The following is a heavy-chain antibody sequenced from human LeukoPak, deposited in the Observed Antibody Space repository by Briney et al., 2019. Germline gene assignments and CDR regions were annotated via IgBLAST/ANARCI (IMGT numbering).Heavy chain of an antibody. Sequence: GASVKVSCKASGYTFTGYYMHWVRQAPGQGLEWMGWINPNSGGTNYAQKFQGRVTMTRDTSISTAYMELSRLRSDDTAVYYYARSPITIFGVVISWFDPWGQGTLVTVSS. CDR3: ARSPITIFGVVISWFDP. D-gene: IGHD3-3*01. V-gene: IGHV1-2*02. CDR1: GYTFTGYY. CDR2: INPNSGGT. J-gene: IGHJ5*02.